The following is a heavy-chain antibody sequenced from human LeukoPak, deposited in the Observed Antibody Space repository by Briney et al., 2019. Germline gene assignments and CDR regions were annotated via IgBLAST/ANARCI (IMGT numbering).Heavy chain of an antibody. CDR1: GYTFTGYY. CDR3: ARAELATVNWFDP. D-gene: IGHD5-24*01. Sequence: ASVKVSCKASGYTFTGYYMHWVRQAPGQGLEWMGWINPNSGGTNYAQKFQGRVTMTRDTSISTAYMELSRLRSDDTAVYYCARAELATVNWFDPWGQGTLVTASS. V-gene: IGHV1-2*02. CDR2: INPNSGGT. J-gene: IGHJ5*02.